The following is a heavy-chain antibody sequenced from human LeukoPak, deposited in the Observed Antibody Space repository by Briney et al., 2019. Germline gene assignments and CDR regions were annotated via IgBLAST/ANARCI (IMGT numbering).Heavy chain of an antibody. D-gene: IGHD1-26*01. J-gene: IGHJ4*02. V-gene: IGHV1-2*02. Sequence: ASVKVSCKASGYTFTGYYMHWVRQAPGQGLEWMGWINPNSGGTNYAQRFQGRVTMTRDTSISTAYMELSRLRSDDTAVYYCARGAGGIEWELPGLVYFDYWGQGTLVIVSS. CDR1: GYTFTGYY. CDR3: ARGAGGIEWELPGLVYFDY. CDR2: INPNSGGT.